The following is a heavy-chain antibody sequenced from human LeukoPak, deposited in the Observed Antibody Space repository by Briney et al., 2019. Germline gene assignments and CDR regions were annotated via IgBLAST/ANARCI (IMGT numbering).Heavy chain of an antibody. D-gene: IGHD3-9*01. V-gene: IGHV3-48*03. Sequence: GGSLRLSCVGSGYSFSTFEMNWVRQAPGKGLEWVSYINSVGSPIFYADSVKGRFTISRDNAKNSLYLQMNSLRAEDTAVYFCARYGRYCDHWGRGTLVTVSS. CDR1: GYSFSTFE. J-gene: IGHJ5*02. CDR3: ARYGRYCDH. CDR2: INSVGSPI.